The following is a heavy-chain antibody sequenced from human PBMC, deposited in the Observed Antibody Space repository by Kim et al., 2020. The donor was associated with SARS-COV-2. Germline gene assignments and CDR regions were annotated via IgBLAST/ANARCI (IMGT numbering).Heavy chain of an antibody. CDR3: ARGNNGLDSSSWYYFDY. D-gene: IGHD6-13*01. J-gene: IGHJ4*02. CDR2: IYYSGST. Sequence: SETLSLTCTVSGGSISSGGYYWSWIRQHPGKGLEWIGYIYYSGSTYYNPSLKSRVTISVDTSKNQFSLKLSSVTAADTAVDYCARGNNGLDSSSWYYFDYWGQGTLVTVSS. V-gene: IGHV4-31*03. CDR1: GGSISSGGYY.